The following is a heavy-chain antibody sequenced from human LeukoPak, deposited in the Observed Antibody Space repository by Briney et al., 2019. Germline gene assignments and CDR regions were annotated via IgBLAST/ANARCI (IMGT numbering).Heavy chain of an antibody. J-gene: IGHJ4*02. D-gene: IGHD6-13*01. Sequence: ASVKVSCRASGYTFTSYYMHWVRQAPGLGLEWMGIINPSAGSTNYAQKLQGRVTMTTDTSTSTAYMELRSLRSDDTAVYYCARAGFSSSTSSDYWGQGTLVTVSS. CDR3: ARAGFSSSTSSDY. CDR2: INPSAGST. V-gene: IGHV1-46*01. CDR1: GYTFTSYY.